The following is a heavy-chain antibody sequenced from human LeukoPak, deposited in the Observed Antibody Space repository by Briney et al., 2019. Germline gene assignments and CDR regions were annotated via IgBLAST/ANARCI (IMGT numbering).Heavy chain of an antibody. Sequence: GESLKISCKASGYSFTNYWIGWVRQMPGKGLEWMGMINPGDTNIAYNPSFQGQVTISADRSISTAYLQWSSLKASDTAMYYCAGQDIVVVATTTRAFDIRGQGTMVTVSS. V-gene: IGHV5-51*01. D-gene: IGHD2-15*01. CDR3: AGQDIVVVATTTRAFDI. CDR1: GYSFTNYW. J-gene: IGHJ3*02. CDR2: INPGDTNI.